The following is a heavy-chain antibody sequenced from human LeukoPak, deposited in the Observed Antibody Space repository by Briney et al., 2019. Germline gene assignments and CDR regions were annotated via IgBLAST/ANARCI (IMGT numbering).Heavy chain of an antibody. CDR2: INPKSGGT. CDR1: GYTFTDYY. CDR3: VRDDESNCYDP. V-gene: IGHV1-2*02. Sequence: EASVKVSCKASGYTFTDYYIHWVRQAPGQGLEWMGEINPKSGGTAYAQRFQGRVTMTRDTSISTVYMELSSLRSDDTAMYYCVRDDESNCYDPWGQGTPVTVSS. D-gene: IGHD2-21*01. J-gene: IGHJ5*02.